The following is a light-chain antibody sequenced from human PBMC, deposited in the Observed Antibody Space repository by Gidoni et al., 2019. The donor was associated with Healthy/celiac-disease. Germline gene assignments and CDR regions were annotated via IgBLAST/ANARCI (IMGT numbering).Light chain of an antibody. CDR1: QGISSW. Sequence: IPMLQSPSSVSASVGDRVIITCRAMQGISSWLAWYQQKPGKAPKLLIDAASSVQSGVPSRFSGSGSVTDLTLTISSLQPEDCATYYCQQANSFPFTVGPGTKVDIK. CDR2: AAS. J-gene: IGKJ3*01. V-gene: IGKV1-12*01. CDR3: QQANSFPFT.